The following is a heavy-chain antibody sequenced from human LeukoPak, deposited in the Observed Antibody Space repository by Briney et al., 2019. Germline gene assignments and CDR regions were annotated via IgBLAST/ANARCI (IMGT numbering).Heavy chain of an antibody. J-gene: IGHJ4*02. Sequence: GSLRLSCAASGFNFRSYGMHWVRQAPGKGLEWVAIIWYDGSNKYHADSVKGRFTISRDNSKNTLFLQMDSLRAEDTAVYYCARSHPGTTVDGYWGQGTLVTVSS. CDR3: ARSHPGTTVDGY. CDR2: IWYDGSNK. V-gene: IGHV3-33*01. CDR1: GFNFRSYG. D-gene: IGHD6-19*01.